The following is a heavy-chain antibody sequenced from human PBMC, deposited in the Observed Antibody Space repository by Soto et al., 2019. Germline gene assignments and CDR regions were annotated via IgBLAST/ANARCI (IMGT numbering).Heavy chain of an antibody. D-gene: IGHD2-15*01. CDR3: AHRYCSGGSCYMSFDY. CDR1: DFSLTRSGVG. V-gene: IGHV2-5*02. J-gene: IGHJ4*02. Sequence: QITLKESGPTLVKPTQTLTLICTFSDFSLTRSGVGVAWSREPPGKALEWLALISWGDEKLYSPSLKSRLTISKDTSKNQVVLTMTNMDPVDTATYYCAHRYCSGGSCYMSFDYWGQGTLVTVSS. CDR2: ISWGDEK.